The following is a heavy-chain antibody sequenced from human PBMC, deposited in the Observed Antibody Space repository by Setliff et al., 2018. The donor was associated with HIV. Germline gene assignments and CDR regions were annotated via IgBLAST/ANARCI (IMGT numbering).Heavy chain of an antibody. CDR1: GGSFSGYY. CDR3: ARDKRASFDGLDV. V-gene: IGHV4-34*01. J-gene: IGHJ6*02. Sequence: SETLSLTCAVYGGSFSGYYWSWIRQPPGKGLEWIGEINHSGSTNYNPSLESRVTISVDTSKNQFSLRLSSVTAADTAVYYCARDKRASFDGLDVWGQGTTVTVSS. CDR2: INHSGST.